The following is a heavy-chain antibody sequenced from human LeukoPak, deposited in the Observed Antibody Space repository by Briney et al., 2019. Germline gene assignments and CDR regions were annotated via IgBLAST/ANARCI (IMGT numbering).Heavy chain of an antibody. J-gene: IGHJ4*02. CDR1: GFTFSSYS. V-gene: IGHV3-21*01. Sequence: PGGSLRLSCAASGFTFSSYSMNWVRQAPGKGLEWVSSISTGSSFIYYADSVKGRFTISRDIAKNSLYLQMNSLRAEDTAVYYCARGTRPYSSSWYGFDYWGQGTLVTVSS. CDR3: ARGTRPYSSSWYGFDY. CDR2: ISTGSSFI. D-gene: IGHD6-13*01.